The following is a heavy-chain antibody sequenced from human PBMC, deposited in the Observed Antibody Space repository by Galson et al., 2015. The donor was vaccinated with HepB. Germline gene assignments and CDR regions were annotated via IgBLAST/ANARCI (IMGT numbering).Heavy chain of an antibody. Sequence: LRLSCAASGFTFSSYAMNWVRQASGKGLEWVSAISGSGGSTYYADSVKGRFTISWDDSKNTLYLQMNSLRAEDTAVYYCAKEGYGGSAFDIWGQGTMVSVSP. CDR1: GFTFSSYA. D-gene: IGHD3-16*01. CDR3: AKEGYGGSAFDI. CDR2: ISGSGGST. J-gene: IGHJ3*02. V-gene: IGHV3-23*01.